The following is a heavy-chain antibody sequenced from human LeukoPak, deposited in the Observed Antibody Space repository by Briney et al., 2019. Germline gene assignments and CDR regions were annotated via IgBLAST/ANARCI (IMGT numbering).Heavy chain of an antibody. V-gene: IGHV4-59*01. CDR3: ARGERYFEWLFVAY. J-gene: IGHJ4*02. CDR2: IYYSGST. CDR1: GGSISSYY. Sequence: SETLSLTCTVSGGSISSYYWSWIRQPPGKGLEWIGYIYYSGSTNYNPSLKSRVTISVDTSKNQFSLKLSSVTAADTAVYYCARGERYFEWLFVAYWGQGTLVTVSS. D-gene: IGHD3-9*01.